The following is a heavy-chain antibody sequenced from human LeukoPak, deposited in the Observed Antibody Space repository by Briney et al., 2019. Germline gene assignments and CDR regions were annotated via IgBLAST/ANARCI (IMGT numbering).Heavy chain of an antibody. CDR1: GSCISNVN. CDR3: ATWVWTTVTTNYSYYIDV. V-gene: IGHV4-4*09. CDR2: MFNSGST. D-gene: IGHD4-17*01. Sequence: SETVSLTCSVCGSCISNVNWRWNPPAPGQGSEGIGFMFNSGSTKYNPSLHSRVTISVDTSKNQFALKVTSVTAADTAVYYCATWVWTTVTTNYSYYIDVWGKGTTVTVSS. J-gene: IGHJ6*03.